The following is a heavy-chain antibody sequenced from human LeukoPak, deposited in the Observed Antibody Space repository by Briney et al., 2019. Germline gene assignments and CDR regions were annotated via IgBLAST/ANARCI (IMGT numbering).Heavy chain of an antibody. V-gene: IGHV3-33*01. Sequence: PGRSLRLSRAASGFTFSSYGMHWVRQAPGKGLEWVAVIWYDGSNKYYADSVKGRFTISRDNSKNTLYLQVNSLRAEDTAVYYCAREGIAVAGTVAFDIWGQGTMVTVSS. CDR3: AREGIAVAGTVAFDI. CDR1: GFTFSSYG. J-gene: IGHJ3*02. D-gene: IGHD6-19*01. CDR2: IWYDGSNK.